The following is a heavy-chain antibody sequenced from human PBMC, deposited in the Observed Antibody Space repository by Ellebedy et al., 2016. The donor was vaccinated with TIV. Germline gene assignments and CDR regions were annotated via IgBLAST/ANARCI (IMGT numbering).Heavy chain of an antibody. V-gene: IGHV3-74*01. CDR2: INSEGSST. Sequence: PWGSLRLSCAASGCTFTRHRMHWVRQAKGKGLVWVSRINSEGSSTSYADSVKGRFTISRDNAKNTLFLQMNSLRAEDTAVYYCARGLDYWGQGTLVTVSS. CDR3: ARGLDY. J-gene: IGHJ4*01. D-gene: IGHD6-19*01. CDR1: GCTFTRHR.